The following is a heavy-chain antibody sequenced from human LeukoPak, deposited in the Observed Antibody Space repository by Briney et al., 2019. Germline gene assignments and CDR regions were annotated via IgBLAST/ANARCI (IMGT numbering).Heavy chain of an antibody. CDR2: ISSSSSYI. D-gene: IGHD3-22*01. Sequence: GGSLRLSCAASGFTFSSYSMNWVRKAPGKGLEWGSSISSSSSYIYYADSVKGRFTISRDNAKNSLYLQMNSLRAEDTAVYYCARDLGRDSSVGLSSDYWGQGTLVTVSS. CDR1: GFTFSSYS. V-gene: IGHV3-21*01. CDR3: ARDLGRDSSVGLSSDY. J-gene: IGHJ4*02.